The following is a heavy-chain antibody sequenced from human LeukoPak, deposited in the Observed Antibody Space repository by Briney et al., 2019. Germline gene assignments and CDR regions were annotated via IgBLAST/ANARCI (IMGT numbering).Heavy chain of an antibody. CDR1: GYTFTGYY. J-gene: IGHJ4*02. Sequence: ASVKVSCKASGYTFTGYYMHWVRQAPGQGLEWMGRINPNSGGTNYVQKFQGRVTMTGDTSISTAYMELSRLRSDDTAVYYCAISTGYYNAFDSWGQGTLVTVSS. D-gene: IGHD3-9*01. CDR2: INPNSGGT. CDR3: AISTGYYNAFDS. V-gene: IGHV1-2*06.